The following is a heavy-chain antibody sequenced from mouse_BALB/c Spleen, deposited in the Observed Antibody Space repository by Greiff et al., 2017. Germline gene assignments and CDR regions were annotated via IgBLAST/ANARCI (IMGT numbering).Heavy chain of an antibody. CDR2: IDPSDSYT. D-gene: IGHD1-2*01. CDR1: GYTFTSYW. CDR3: ARSGSYFDY. V-gene: IGHV1-59*01. J-gene: IGHJ2*01. Sequence: QVQLQQPGAELVKPGASVKMSCKASGYTFTSYWMHWVKQRPGQGLEWIGVIDPSDSYTSYNQKFKGKATLTVDTSSSTAYMQLSSLTSVDSAVYFCARSGSYFDYWGQGTTLTVSS.